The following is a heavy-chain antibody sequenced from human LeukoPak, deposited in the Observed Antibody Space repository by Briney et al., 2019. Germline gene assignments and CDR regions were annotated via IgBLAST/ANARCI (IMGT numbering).Heavy chain of an antibody. Sequence: SETLSLTCTVSGGSISSSSYYWGWIRQPPGKGLEWIGSIYYSGSTYYNPSLKSRVTISVDTSKNQFSLKLSSVTAADTAVYYCARASPERGYSYGLHYWGQGTLVTVSS. J-gene: IGHJ4*02. CDR3: ARASPERGYSYGLHY. V-gene: IGHV4-39*01. CDR2: IYYSGST. CDR1: GGSISSSSYY. D-gene: IGHD5-18*01.